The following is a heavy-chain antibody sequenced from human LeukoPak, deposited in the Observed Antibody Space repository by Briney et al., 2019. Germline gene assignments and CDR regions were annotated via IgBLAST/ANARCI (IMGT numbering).Heavy chain of an antibody. CDR2: VYPGDSNT. CDR3: ARRSAANAFDI. CDR1: GYTFTTYW. D-gene: IGHD6-13*01. J-gene: IGHJ3*02. Sequence: GESLKISCKGSGYTFTTYWIGWVRQMPGKGLEWMGIVYPGDSNTRYSPSFQGQVTISADKSITTAYLQWSSLKASDTAMYFCARRSAANAFDIWGQGTMVTVSS. V-gene: IGHV5-51*01.